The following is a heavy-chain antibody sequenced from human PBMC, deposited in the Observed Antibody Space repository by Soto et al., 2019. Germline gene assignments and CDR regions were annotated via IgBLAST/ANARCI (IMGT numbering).Heavy chain of an antibody. CDR1: GGTFSSYT. Sequence: QVQLVQSGAEVKKPGSSVKVSCKASGGTFSSYTISWVRQAPGQGLEWMGRIIPILGIANYAQKFQGRVTITADKSTSTAYMELSSLRSEDTAVYYCVMDGYCSSTSCPDYWGQGTLVTVSS. D-gene: IGHD2-2*03. J-gene: IGHJ4*02. CDR3: VMDGYCSSTSCPDY. V-gene: IGHV1-69*02. CDR2: IIPILGIA.